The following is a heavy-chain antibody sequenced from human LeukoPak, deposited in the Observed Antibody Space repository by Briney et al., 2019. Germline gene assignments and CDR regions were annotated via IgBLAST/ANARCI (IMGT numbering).Heavy chain of an antibody. D-gene: IGHD6-13*01. CDR3: ARGLGLDSRIAERWFDP. J-gene: IGHJ5*02. Sequence: PSEILSLTCAVSGGSFGDYYWTWIRQPPGKGLEWPGESNERRGTNSNPSLKSRVTISLDTSKNQFSLRLSSVTAADTAVYYCARGLGLDSRIAERWFDPWGQGTLVTVSS. V-gene: IGHV4-34*01. CDR1: GGSFGDYY. CDR2: SNERRGT.